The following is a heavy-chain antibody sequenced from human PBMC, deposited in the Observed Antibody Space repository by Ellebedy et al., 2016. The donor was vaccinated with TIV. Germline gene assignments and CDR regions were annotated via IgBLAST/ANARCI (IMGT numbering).Heavy chain of an antibody. Sequence: GGSLRLXCAASGFGFDDFGMSWVRQTPTKRLEWVAGINWNGETTGYGLSVKGRFTISRDNANNSLSLQMNDLRPEDTALYYCGRVQRTGGWDHWGQGAQVTVSA. CDR1: GFGFDDFG. CDR2: INWNGETT. CDR3: GRVQRTGGWDH. D-gene: IGHD7-27*01. J-gene: IGHJ4*02. V-gene: IGHV3-20*04.